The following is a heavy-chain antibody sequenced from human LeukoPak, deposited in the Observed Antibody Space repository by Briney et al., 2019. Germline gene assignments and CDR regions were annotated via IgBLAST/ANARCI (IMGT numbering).Heavy chain of an antibody. CDR1: GYTFTGYY. CDR2: MNPNSGGT. V-gene: IGHV1-2*02. CDR3: ASRPPSAIEMATLAFDS. D-gene: IGHD5-24*01. J-gene: IGHJ4*02. Sequence: ASVKVSCKASGYTFTGYYVDWVRQAPGQGHEWVGWMNPNSGGTYYAQKVQGRVTMTRDTSITTAYMERSGLRSDDTAIYYCASRPPSAIEMATLAFDSWGEGTLVSVSS.